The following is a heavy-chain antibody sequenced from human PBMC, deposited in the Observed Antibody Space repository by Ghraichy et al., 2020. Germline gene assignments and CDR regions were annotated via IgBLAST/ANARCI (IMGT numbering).Heavy chain of an antibody. J-gene: IGHJ4*02. V-gene: IGHV3-33*06. D-gene: IGHD1-14*01. CDR2: IWYDGSNE. CDR3: AKERLLDRPPRPSDF. CDR1: GFTFSSHA. Sequence: LSLTCAASGFTFSSHAMFWVRQAPGRGLEWVASIWYDGSNEDYSDSVKGRFSISRDNSKNTLYLQMNSLRAEDTAVYFCAKERLLDRPPRPSDFWGRGTLIAVPS.